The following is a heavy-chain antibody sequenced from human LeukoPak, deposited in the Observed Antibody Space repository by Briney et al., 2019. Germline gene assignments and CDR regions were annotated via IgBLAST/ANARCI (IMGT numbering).Heavy chain of an antibody. CDR2: IYYSGST. D-gene: IGHD3-22*01. V-gene: IGHV4-39*01. Sequence: SETLSLTCTVSGGSISSSSYYWGWIRQPPGKGLEWIGSIYYSGSTYYNPSLKSRVTISVDTSKNQFSLKLSSVTAADTAVYYCARQRRRQITMIVVVNKGGAFDIWGQGTMVTISS. J-gene: IGHJ3*02. CDR3: ARQRRRQITMIVVVNKGGAFDI. CDR1: GGSISSSSYY.